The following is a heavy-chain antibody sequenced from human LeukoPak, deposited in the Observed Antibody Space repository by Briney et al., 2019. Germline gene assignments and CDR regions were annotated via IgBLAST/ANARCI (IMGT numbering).Heavy chain of an antibody. Sequence: GGSLRLSCAASGFTFSSYAMSWVRQAPGKGLEWVSAISGSGGSTYYADSVKGRVTISRDNSKNTLYLQMNSLRAEDTAVYYCAKSLRNWNYVPFLGYWGQGTLVTVSS. J-gene: IGHJ4*02. CDR1: GFTFSSYA. V-gene: IGHV3-23*01. CDR3: AKSLRNWNYVPFLGY. D-gene: IGHD1-7*01. CDR2: ISGSGGST.